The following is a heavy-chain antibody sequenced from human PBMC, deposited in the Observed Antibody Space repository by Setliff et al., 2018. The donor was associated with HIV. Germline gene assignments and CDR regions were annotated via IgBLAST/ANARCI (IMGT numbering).Heavy chain of an antibody. J-gene: IGHJ4*02. D-gene: IGHD1-26*01. CDR1: GGSISSYY. V-gene: IGHV4-59*08. CDR3: ASGEDSGSYGEPFDS. CDR2: IYYSGST. Sequence: SETLSLTCTVSGGSISSYYWSWIRQPPGKGLEWIGYIYYSGSTYYNPSLKSRVIISVDTSNNQFSLKLSSVTAADTAVYYCASGEDSGSYGEPFDSWGQGTLVTVSS.